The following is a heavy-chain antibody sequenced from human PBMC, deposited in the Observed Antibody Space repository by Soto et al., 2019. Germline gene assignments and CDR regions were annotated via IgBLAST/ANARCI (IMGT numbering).Heavy chain of an antibody. CDR3: ARETYGSGSYGYFDY. CDR2: IYYSGST. J-gene: IGHJ4*02. D-gene: IGHD3-10*01. Sequence: SETLSLTCTVSGGSISSGGYYWSWIRQHPGKGLEWIGYIYYSGSTNYNPSLKSRVTISVDTSKSQFSLKPSSVTAADTAVYYCARETYGSGSYGYFDYWGQGTLVTVSS. V-gene: IGHV4-61*08. CDR1: GGSISSGGYY.